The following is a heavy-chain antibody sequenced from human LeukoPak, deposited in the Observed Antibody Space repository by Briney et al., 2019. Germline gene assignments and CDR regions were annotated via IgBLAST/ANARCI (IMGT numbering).Heavy chain of an antibody. D-gene: IGHD3-3*01. CDR3: ARAQLRFLEWLSPYNWFDP. CDR2: IYYSGST. J-gene: IGHJ5*02. CDR1: GGSISSSSYY. Sequence: PSETLSLTCTVSGGSISSSSYYWGWIRQPPGKGLEWIGSIYYSGSTYYNPSLKSRVTISVDTSKNQFSLKLSSVTAADTAVYYCARAQLRFLEWLSPYNWFDPWGQGTLVTVSS. V-gene: IGHV4-39*07.